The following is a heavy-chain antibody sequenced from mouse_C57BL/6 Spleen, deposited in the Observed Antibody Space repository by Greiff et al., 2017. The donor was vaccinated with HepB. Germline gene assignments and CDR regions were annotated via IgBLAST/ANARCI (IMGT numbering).Heavy chain of an antibody. V-gene: IGHV1-50*01. D-gene: IGHD1-1*01. CDR2: IDPSDSYT. CDR3: ARYYYGSSSVSYWYFDV. Sequence: QVQLQQPGAELVKPGASVKLSCKASGYTFTSYWMQWVKQRPGQGLEWIGEIDPSDSYTNYNQKFKGKATLTVDTSSSTAYMQLSSLTSEDSAVYYCARYYYGSSSVSYWYFDVWGTGTTVTVSS. J-gene: IGHJ1*03. CDR1: GYTFTSYW.